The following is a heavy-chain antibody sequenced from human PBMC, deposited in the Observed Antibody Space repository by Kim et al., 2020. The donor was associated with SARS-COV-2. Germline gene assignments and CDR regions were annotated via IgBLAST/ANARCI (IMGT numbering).Heavy chain of an antibody. CDR3: AKELRMTRQTSCGDFFDY. Sequence: GGSLRLSCVASGFTFTSYDMNWVRQAPGKGLEWVSGISGGGGSTYYADSVKGRFTISRDSSKNTLYLQMNSLRAEDTAVYYCAKELRMTRQTSCGDFFDYWGQGTLVTVSS. V-gene: IGHV3-23*01. J-gene: IGHJ4*02. D-gene: IGHD4-17*01. CDR1: GFTFTSYD. CDR2: ISGGGGST.